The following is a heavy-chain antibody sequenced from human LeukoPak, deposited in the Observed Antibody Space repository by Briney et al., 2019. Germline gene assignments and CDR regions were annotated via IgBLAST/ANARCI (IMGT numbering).Heavy chain of an antibody. CDR2: IYYSGST. CDR3: ARERGDHYDFWMIGTTDY. D-gene: IGHD3-3*01. V-gene: IGHV4-39*07. Sequence: SETLSLTCTVSGASISSTTYYWGWIRQPPRKGLEWIASIYYSGSTYYNPSLKSRVTISVDTSKNQFSLKLNSVTAADTAVYYCARERGDHYDFWMIGTTDYWGQGTLVTVSS. J-gene: IGHJ4*02. CDR1: GASISSTTYY.